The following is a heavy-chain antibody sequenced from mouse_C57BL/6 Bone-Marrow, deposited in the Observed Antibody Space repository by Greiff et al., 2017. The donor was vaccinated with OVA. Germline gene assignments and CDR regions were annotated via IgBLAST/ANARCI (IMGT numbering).Heavy chain of an antibody. J-gene: IGHJ4*01. Sequence: QVQLQQSGPELVKPGASVKLSCKASGYTFTSYDINWVKQRPGQGLEWIGWIYPRDGSTKYNEKFKGKATLTVDTSSSTAYMELHSLTSEDSAVYYCARGAIYDGYFLYAMDYWGQGTSVTVSS. CDR3: ARGAIYDGYFLYAMDY. D-gene: IGHD2-3*01. V-gene: IGHV1-85*01. CDR1: GYTFTSYD. CDR2: IYPRDGST.